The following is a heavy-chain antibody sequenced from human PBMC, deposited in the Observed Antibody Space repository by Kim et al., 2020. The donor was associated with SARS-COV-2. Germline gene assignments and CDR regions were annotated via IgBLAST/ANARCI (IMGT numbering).Heavy chain of an antibody. D-gene: IGHD1-1*01. CDR3: ARGGGRLDY. CDR1: GFTVRNNY. Sequence: GGSLRLSCAASGFTVRNNYMTWVRQAPGKGLEWVSVIYSGDTTYYADSVKGRFTISRDNSKNTLYLQMNSLKAEDMAVYYCARGGGRLDYWGQGTLVTVSS. CDR2: IYSGDTT. V-gene: IGHV3-66*01. J-gene: IGHJ4*02.